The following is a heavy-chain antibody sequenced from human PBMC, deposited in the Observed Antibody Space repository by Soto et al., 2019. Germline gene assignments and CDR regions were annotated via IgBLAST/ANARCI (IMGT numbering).Heavy chain of an antibody. J-gene: IGHJ4*02. CDR1: GFSLTTSGVG. CDR2: IYWDDDK. Sequence: QITLNESGPTQVKPRQTLTLTCTFSGFSLTTSGVGVGWIRQSPGKAPEWLALIYWDDDKRYSPSLKSRLTITKETSKNQVVLTMADLDPADTATYYCAHRVLRTVFGLATTTAIYFDFWGQGTPVAVSS. CDR3: AHRVLRTVFGLATTTAIYFDF. V-gene: IGHV2-5*02. D-gene: IGHD3-3*01.